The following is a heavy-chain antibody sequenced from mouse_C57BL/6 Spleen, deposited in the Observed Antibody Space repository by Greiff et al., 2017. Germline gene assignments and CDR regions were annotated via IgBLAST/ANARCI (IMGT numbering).Heavy chain of an antibody. V-gene: IGHV1-55*01. CDR2: IYPGSGST. Sequence: VQLQESGAELVKPGASVKMSCKASGYTFTSYWITWVKQRPGQGLEWIGDIYPGSGSTNYNEKFKSKATLTVDTSSSTAYMQLSSLTSEDSAVYYCASWGSYFDYWGQGTTLTVSS. D-gene: IGHD3-1*01. J-gene: IGHJ2*01. CDR3: ASWGSYFDY. CDR1: GYTFTSYW.